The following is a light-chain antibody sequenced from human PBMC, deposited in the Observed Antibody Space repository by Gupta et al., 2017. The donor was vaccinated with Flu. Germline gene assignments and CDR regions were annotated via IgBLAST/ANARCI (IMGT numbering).Light chain of an antibody. Sequence: QSVLTQPASVSGSPGQSVTISCTGTSSDIGSYNYVSWYQQHPGQAPKLLIYGVTNRPSGVANRFSASKSGDTASLTISVLPEEDEADYYCKSVISSSTLVFGGGTKLTVL. CDR1: SSDIGSYNY. J-gene: IGLJ2*01. V-gene: IGLV2-14*01. CDR2: GVT. CDR3: KSVISSSTLV.